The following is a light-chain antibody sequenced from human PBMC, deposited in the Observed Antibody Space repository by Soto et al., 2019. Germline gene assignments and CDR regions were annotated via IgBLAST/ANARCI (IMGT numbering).Light chain of an antibody. CDR2: EVT. V-gene: IGLV2-8*01. CDR1: SSDVGAYNF. J-gene: IGLJ3*02. Sequence: QSALTQPPSASGSPGQSVTISCTGTSSDVGAYNFVSWYQQYPGKAPKLIIYEVTKRPSGLPDRFSGSRSVNTASLTVSGLQAEDQADYYCSSYAGSSNFVAFGGGTKLTVL. CDR3: SSYAGSSNFVA.